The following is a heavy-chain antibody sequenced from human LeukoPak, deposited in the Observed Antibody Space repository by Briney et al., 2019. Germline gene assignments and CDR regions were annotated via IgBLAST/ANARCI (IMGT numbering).Heavy chain of an antibody. CDR3: ARGLRFLKTLDY. V-gene: IGHV4-30-4*01. J-gene: IGHJ4*02. CDR1: GGSISSGDYS. D-gene: IGHD3-16*01. Sequence: SETLSLTCTVSGGSISSGDYSWSWIRQPPGKGLEWIGYIYYSGSTYYNPSLKSRVTISVDTSKNQFSLKLSSVTAADTAVYYCARGLRFLKTLDYWGQGTLVTVSS. CDR2: IYYSGST.